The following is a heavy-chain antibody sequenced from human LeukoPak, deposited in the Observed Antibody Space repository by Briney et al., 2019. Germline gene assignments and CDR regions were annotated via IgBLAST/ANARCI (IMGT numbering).Heavy chain of an antibody. CDR2: ISAYNGNT. Sequence: VASVKVSCKASGYTFTSYGISWVRQAPGHGLEWMGWISAYNGNTNYAQKLQGRVTMTTDTSTSTAYMELRSLRSDDTAVYYCARLGTEWLRLMREDYWGQGTLVTVSS. CDR1: GYTFTSYG. J-gene: IGHJ4*02. V-gene: IGHV1-18*01. D-gene: IGHD5-12*01. CDR3: ARLGTEWLRLMREDY.